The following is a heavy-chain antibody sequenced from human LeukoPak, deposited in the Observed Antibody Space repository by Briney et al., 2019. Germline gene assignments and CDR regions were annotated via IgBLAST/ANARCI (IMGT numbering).Heavy chain of an antibody. J-gene: IGHJ4*02. Sequence: SETLSLTCTVSGRSISSTNFYWGWIRQPPGKGLEWIGSISYSGATYYNASLKSRLTVSADTSKKEFSLKLSSVTAADTAVYYCARDTGSWNGYVDYWGQGTLVSVSS. CDR3: ARDTGSWNGYVDY. CDR2: ISYSGAT. D-gene: IGHD3-3*01. CDR1: GRSISSTNFY. V-gene: IGHV4-39*02.